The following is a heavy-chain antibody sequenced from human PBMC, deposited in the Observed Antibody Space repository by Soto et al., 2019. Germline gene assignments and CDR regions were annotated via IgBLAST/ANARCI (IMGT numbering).Heavy chain of an antibody. Sequence: ASVKVSCKASGGTFSSYAISWVRQVPGQGLEWMGRIIPILGIANYAQKFQGRVTITADKSTSTAYMELSSLRSEDTAVYYCARDNYIVVVTAMAGYYGMDVWGQGTTVTVSS. CDR1: GGTFSSYA. CDR2: IIPILGIA. CDR3: ARDNYIVVVTAMAGYYGMDV. J-gene: IGHJ6*02. V-gene: IGHV1-69*04. D-gene: IGHD2-21*02.